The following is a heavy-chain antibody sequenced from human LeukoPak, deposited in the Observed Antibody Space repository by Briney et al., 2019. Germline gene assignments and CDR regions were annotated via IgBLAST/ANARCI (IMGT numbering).Heavy chain of an antibody. Sequence: SETLSLTCAVYGGSFIGYDWTWIRQPPENGLEWIGEINHSGGTNYNPSLKSRVTISVDTSKNQVSLKLSSVTAADTAVYYCARDTRIAAAGTKLFYYYYGMDVWGQGTTVTVSS. CDR2: INHSGGT. CDR1: GGSFIGYD. V-gene: IGHV4-34*01. D-gene: IGHD6-13*01. J-gene: IGHJ6*02. CDR3: ARDTRIAAAGTKLFYYYYGMDV.